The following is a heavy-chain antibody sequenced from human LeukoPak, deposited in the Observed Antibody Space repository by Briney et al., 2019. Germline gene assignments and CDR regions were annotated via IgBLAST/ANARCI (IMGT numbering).Heavy chain of an antibody. V-gene: IGHV3-23*01. D-gene: IGHD4-17*01. CDR2: IFGIGGNT. CDR1: GVTFSSDA. J-gene: IGHJ6*02. CDR3: ATTLVDGDYGYFCYCYGMDV. Sequence: GGSLRLSCAASGVTFSSDAMSWVRQAPGQGLEWVSPIFGIGGNTYYANSVKGRFTISRDNSKNTRYLQMNSLRAEDTAVYYCATTLVDGDYGYFCYCYGMDVWGQGTMVTVSS.